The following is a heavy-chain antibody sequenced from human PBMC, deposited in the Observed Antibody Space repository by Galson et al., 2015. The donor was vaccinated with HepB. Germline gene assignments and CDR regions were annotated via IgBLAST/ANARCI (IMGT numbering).Heavy chain of an antibody. CDR2: ISAYNGNT. V-gene: IGHV1-18*04. CDR3: AISPWAVVPAALNSLAFDI. CDR1: GYTFTSYG. J-gene: IGHJ3*02. D-gene: IGHD2-2*01. Sequence: VKVSCKASGYTFTSYGISWVRQAPGQGLEWMGWISAYNGNTNYAQKLQGRVTMTTDTSTSTAYMELRSLRSDDTAVYYCAISPWAVVPAALNSLAFDIWGQGTMVTVSS.